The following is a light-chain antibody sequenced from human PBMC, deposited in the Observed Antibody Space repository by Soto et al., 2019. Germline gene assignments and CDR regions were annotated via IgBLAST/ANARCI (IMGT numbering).Light chain of an antibody. CDR3: QQYFHPPYT. CDR1: QDFYKN. Sequence: DIQMTQSPSSLSAPVEDRLTFTYQVRQDFYKNLNWYQQKPGKAPKLLIYDATNLERGVPSRFSGSGSGTDFSLTVDSLQPEDTATYYCQQYFHPPYTFGQGTKVDIK. J-gene: IGKJ2*01. CDR2: DAT. V-gene: IGKV1-33*01.